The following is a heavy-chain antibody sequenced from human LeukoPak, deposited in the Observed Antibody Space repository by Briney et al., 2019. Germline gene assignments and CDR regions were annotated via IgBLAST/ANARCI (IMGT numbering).Heavy chain of an antibody. CDR3: AKEGVLSYYYYYMDV. CDR1: GYTFTGYY. D-gene: IGHD1-1*01. V-gene: IGHV1-2*02. J-gene: IGHJ6*03. CDR2: INPNSGGT. Sequence: ASVKVSCKASGYTFTGYYMHWVRQAPGQGLEWMGWINPNSGGTNYAQKFQGRVTMTRDTSISTAYMELSRLRSDDTAVYYCAKEGVLSYYYYYMDVWGKGTTVTVSS.